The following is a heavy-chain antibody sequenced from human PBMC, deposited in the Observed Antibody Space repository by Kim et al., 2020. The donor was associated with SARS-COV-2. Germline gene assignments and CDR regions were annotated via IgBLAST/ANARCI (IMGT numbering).Heavy chain of an antibody. D-gene: IGHD7-27*01. V-gene: IGHV3-30*18. J-gene: IGHJ4*02. CDR1: GLTFSNYG. CDR3: AKGSGAADY. CDR2: ISYDGSDK. Sequence: GGSLRLSCAASGLTFSNYGMHWVRQAPGKGLEWVAVISYDGSDKFYADSVKGRFTISRDNSENTLYLQMNSLRAEDTAVYYCAKGSGAADYWGQGTLVTVSS.